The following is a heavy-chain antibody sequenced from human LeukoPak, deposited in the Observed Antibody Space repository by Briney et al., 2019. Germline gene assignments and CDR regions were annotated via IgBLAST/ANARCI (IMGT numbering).Heavy chain of an antibody. J-gene: IGHJ4*02. V-gene: IGHV3-7*03. CDR3: APPLNTIDRSDPHKGGD. D-gene: IGHD3-10*01. CDR1: GFTFSRHW. Sequence: GGSLRLSCAASGFTFSRHWMTWVRQAPGKGLEWVANIKHDGSEKNYVDSVKGRFTISRDNAKNSLYLQMNSLRAEDTAVYYCAPPLNTIDRSDPHKGGDWGQGTLVTVSS. CDR2: IKHDGSEK.